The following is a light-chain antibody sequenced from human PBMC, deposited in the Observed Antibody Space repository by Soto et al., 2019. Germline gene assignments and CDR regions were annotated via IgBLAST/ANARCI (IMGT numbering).Light chain of an antibody. CDR3: QQYGSSRLT. V-gene: IGKV3-20*01. Sequence: EIVLTQSPGTLSLSPGERATLSCRASQSVSSSYLAWYQQKPGQAPRLLIYGASSRATGIPDRFSGSGSGTDFTLTISRLEPDDFAMYYCQQYGSSRLTFGGGTKVEIK. CDR1: QSVSSSY. J-gene: IGKJ4*02. CDR2: GAS.